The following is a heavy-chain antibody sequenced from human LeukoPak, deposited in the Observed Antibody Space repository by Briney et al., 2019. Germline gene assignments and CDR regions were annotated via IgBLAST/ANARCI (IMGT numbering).Heavy chain of an antibody. V-gene: IGHV5-10-1*01. Sequence: GESLKISCKGSGYSFTSYWISWVRQMPGEGLEWMGRVDPSDSYTNYSPSFQGHVSISADKSISTAYLQWRSLKASDTAMYYFASLSRDDVFDIWGQGTMVTVSS. J-gene: IGHJ3*02. CDR1: GYSFTSYW. CDR3: ASLSRDDVFDI. D-gene: IGHD2/OR15-2a*01. CDR2: VDPSDSYT.